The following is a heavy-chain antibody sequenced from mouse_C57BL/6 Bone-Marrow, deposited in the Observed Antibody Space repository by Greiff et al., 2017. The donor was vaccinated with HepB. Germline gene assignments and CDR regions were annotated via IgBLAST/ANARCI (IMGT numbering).Heavy chain of an antibody. V-gene: IGHV10-1*01. D-gene: IGHD1-1*02. J-gene: IGHJ4*01. CDR2: IRSKSNNYAT. CDR1: GFSFNTYA. Sequence: EVKLMESGGGLVQPKGSLKLSCAASGFSFNTYAMNWVRQAPGKGLEWVARIRSKSNNYATYYADSVKDRFTISRDDSESMLYLQMNNLKTEDTAMYYCVRGGVGPSYAMDYWGQGTSVTVSS. CDR3: VRGGVGPSYAMDY.